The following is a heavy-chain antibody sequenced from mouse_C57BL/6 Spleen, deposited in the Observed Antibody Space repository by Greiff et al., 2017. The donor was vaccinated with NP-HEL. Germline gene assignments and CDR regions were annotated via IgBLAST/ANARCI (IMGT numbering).Heavy chain of an antibody. J-gene: IGHJ3*01. CDR2: IRNKANGYTT. V-gene: IGHV7-3*01. CDR3: ARSSGYLAWFAY. CDR1: GFTFTDYY. D-gene: IGHD2-2*01. Sequence: EVKLMESGGGLVQPGGSLSLSCAASGFTFTDYYMSWVRQPPGKALEWLGFIRNKANGYTTEYSASVKGRFTISRDNSQSILYLQMNALRAEDSATYYCARSSGYLAWFAYWGQGTLVTVSA.